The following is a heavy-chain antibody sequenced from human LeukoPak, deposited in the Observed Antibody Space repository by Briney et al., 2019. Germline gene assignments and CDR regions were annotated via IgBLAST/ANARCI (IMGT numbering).Heavy chain of an antibody. Sequence: GASVKVSCKASGGTFSSYAISWVRQAPGQGLEWMGGIIPIFGTANYAQKFQGRVTITADESTSTAYMELSSLRSEDTAVYYCARDGAPKYYDFWSGYYDYWGQGTLVTVSS. J-gene: IGHJ4*02. V-gene: IGHV1-69*13. D-gene: IGHD3-3*01. CDR1: GGTFSSYA. CDR3: ARDGAPKYYDFWSGYYDY. CDR2: IIPIFGTA.